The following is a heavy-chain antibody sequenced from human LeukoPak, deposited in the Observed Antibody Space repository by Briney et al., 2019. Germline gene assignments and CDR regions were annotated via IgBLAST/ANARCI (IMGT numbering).Heavy chain of an antibody. CDR2: INPNSGGT. D-gene: IGHD4-17*01. CDR3: ARETKGATTELDY. Sequence: ASVKVSFKASGYTFTVYYMHWVRQAPGQGGEGMGWINPNSGGTNYTQKFQAWVTMTRDTSISTAYMELSRLRSDDTAVYYCARETKGATTELDYWGQGTLVTVSS. CDR1: GYTFTVYY. J-gene: IGHJ4*02. V-gene: IGHV1-2*04.